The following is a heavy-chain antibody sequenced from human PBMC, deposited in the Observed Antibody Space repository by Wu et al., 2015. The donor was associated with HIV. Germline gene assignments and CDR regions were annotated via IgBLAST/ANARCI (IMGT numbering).Heavy chain of an antibody. Sequence: QVQLAQSGAEVKKSGASVKVSCKASGYTFTTYGISWVRQAPGQGLEWVGWISGYNGYTNYAQKLQGRVTMTTDTSTSTAYMELRSLRSDDTAVYYCARDWGFYYYDSSGSPWGQGTLVTVSS. CDR1: GYTFTTYG. CDR3: ARDWGFYYYDSSGSP. V-gene: IGHV1-18*01. D-gene: IGHD3-22*01. J-gene: IGHJ5*02. CDR2: ISGYNGYT.